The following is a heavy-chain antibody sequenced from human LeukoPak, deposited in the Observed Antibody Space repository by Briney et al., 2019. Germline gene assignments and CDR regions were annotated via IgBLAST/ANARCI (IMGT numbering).Heavy chain of an antibody. CDR1: GFTVSSNY. V-gene: IGHV3-53*01. CDR2: IYSGGST. CDR3: ARDSLTMVGPGDYYYGMDV. Sequence: GGSLRLSCAASGFTVSSNYMSWVRQAPGKGLEWVSVIYSGGSTYYADSVKGRFTISRDNSKNTLYLQMNSLRAEATAVYYCARDSLTMVGPGDYYYGMDVWGQGTTVTVSS. D-gene: IGHD4/OR15-4a*01. J-gene: IGHJ6*02.